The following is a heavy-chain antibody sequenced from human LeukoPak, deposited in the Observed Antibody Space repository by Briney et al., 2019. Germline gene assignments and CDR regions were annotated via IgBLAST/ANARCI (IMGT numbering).Heavy chain of an antibody. V-gene: IGHV3-30*04. CDR3: ARAYIVATRHFDY. CDR2: ISYDGSNK. D-gene: IGHD5-12*01. CDR1: GFTFSSYA. J-gene: IGHJ4*02. Sequence: GGSLRLSCAASGFTFSSYAMHWVRQAPGKGLEWVAGISYDGSNKYYADSVKGRFTISRDNSKNTLYLQMNSLRAEDTAVYYCARAYIVATRHFDYWGQGTLVTVSS.